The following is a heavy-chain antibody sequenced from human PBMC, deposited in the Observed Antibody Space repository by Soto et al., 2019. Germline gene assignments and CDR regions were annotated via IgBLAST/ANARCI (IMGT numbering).Heavy chain of an antibody. CDR2: IYYSGST. CDR3: ARTPELSGCYSFFDY. V-gene: IGHV4-31*03. J-gene: IGHJ4*01. Sequence: SESLSLTCTVSGGSVSSPGYYWSWIRQHPGKGLEWIGYIYYSGSTYYIPSLKSRLTISLDTSRNQFSLKLSSVTAADTAVYYCARTPELSGCYSFFDYWGQGTLVTVSS. D-gene: IGHD1-26*01. CDR1: GGSVSSPGYY.